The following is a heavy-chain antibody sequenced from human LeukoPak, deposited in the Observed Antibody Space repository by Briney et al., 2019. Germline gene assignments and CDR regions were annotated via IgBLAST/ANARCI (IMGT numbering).Heavy chain of an antibody. CDR2: ISAYNGNT. Sequence: GASVKVSCKASGYTFTSYGISWVRQAPGQGLEWMGWISAYNGNTNYAQKLQGRVTMTTDTSTSTAYMELRSLRSDDTAVYYCARGRDYVWGSYRSRPFDYWGQGTLVTVSS. CDR3: ARGRDYVWGSYRSRPFDY. V-gene: IGHV1-18*01. J-gene: IGHJ4*02. CDR1: GYTFTSYG. D-gene: IGHD3-16*02.